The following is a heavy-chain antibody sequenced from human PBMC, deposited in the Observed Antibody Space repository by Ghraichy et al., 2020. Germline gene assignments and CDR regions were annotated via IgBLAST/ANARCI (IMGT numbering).Heavy chain of an antibody. Sequence: GGSLRLSCAASGFTFTNSWMTWVRQAPGKGLEWVANIKPDGSETYYVGSVKGRFIISRDNAKNSLYLQMNSLRAEDTAVYYCARDISRPCIIRGVIDYWGQGTLVTVSS. D-gene: IGHD3-10*01. V-gene: IGHV3-7*04. CDR1: GFTFTNSW. CDR2: IKPDGSET. CDR3: ARDISRPCIIRGVIDY. J-gene: IGHJ4*02.